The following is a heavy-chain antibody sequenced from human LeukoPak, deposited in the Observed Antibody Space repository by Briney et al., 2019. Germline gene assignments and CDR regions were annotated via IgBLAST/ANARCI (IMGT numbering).Heavy chain of an antibody. CDR1: GFTFSSYA. CDR3: ARDGGSGWFNDAFDI. D-gene: IGHD6-19*01. V-gene: IGHV3-64*01. J-gene: IGHJ3*02. Sequence: PGGSLRLSCAASGFTFSSYAMHWVRQAPGKGLEYVSAISSNGGSTYYANSVKGRFTISRDNSKNTLYLQMGSLRAEDMAVYYCARDGGSGWFNDAFDIWGQGTMVTVSS. CDR2: ISSNGGST.